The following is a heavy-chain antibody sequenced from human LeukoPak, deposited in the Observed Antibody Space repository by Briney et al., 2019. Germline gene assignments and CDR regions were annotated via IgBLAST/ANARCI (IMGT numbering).Heavy chain of an antibody. D-gene: IGHD6-25*01. CDR1: GGSISSSSYY. J-gene: IGHJ3*02. CDR2: IYHSGST. Sequence: SETLSLTCTVSGGSISSSSYYWGWVRQPPGKGLEWIGYIYHSGSTYYNPSLKSRVTISVDRSKNQFSLKLSSVTAADTAVYYCARDLTKSGAFDIWGQGTMVTVSS. CDR3: ARDLTKSGAFDI. V-gene: IGHV4-30-2*01.